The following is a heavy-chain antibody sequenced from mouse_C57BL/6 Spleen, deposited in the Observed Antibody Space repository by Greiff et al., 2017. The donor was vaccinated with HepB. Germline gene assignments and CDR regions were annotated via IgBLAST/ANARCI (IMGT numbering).Heavy chain of an antibody. J-gene: IGHJ2*01. CDR3: ARSRQLRSTVYYFDY. V-gene: IGHV1-53*01. CDR2: INPSNGGT. D-gene: IGHD3-2*02. CDR1: GYTFTSYW. Sequence: QVQLQQPGTELVKPGASVKLSCKASGYTFTSYWMHWVKQRPGQGLEWIGNINPSNGGTNYNEKFKSKATLTVDKSSSTAYMQLSSLTSEDSAVYYCARSRQLRSTVYYFDYWGQGTTLTVSS.